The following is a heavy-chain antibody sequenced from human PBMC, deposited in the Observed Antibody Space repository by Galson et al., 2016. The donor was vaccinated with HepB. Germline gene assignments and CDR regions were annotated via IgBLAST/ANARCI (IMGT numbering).Heavy chain of an antibody. CDR3: ARHRSIAARGRIDP. CDR1: GGSFSGYY. Sequence: SETLSLTCAVYGGSFSGYYWSWIRQPPGKGLEWIGEINHSGSTNYNPSLKSRVAISVDTSKNQFSLMLSSVTAADTAVYYCARHRSIAARGRIDPWGQGTLVTVSS. D-gene: IGHD6-6*01. CDR2: INHSGST. J-gene: IGHJ5*02. V-gene: IGHV4-34*01.